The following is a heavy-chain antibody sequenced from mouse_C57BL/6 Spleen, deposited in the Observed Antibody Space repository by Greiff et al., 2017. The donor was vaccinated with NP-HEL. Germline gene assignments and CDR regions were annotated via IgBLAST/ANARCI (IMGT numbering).Heavy chain of an antibody. D-gene: IGHD2-2*01. CDR1: GFNIKDYY. CDR2: IDPEDGDT. CDR3: TTFYGYDKNYFDV. V-gene: IGHV14-1*01. Sequence: VQLQQSGAELVRPGASVKLSCTASGFNIKDYYMHWVKQRPEQGLEWIGRIDPEDGDTEYAPKFQGKATMTADTSSNTAYLQLSSLTSEDTAVYYCTTFYGYDKNYFDVWGTGTTVTVSS. J-gene: IGHJ1*03.